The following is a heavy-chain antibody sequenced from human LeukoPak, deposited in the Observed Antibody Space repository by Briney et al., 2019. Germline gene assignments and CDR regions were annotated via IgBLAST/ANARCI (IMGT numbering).Heavy chain of an antibody. D-gene: IGHD6-13*01. CDR1: GFTFSSYE. J-gene: IGHJ5*02. CDR2: ISSSGSTI. V-gene: IGHV3-48*03. CDR3: SGRYSSSWYNWFDP. Sequence: GGSLRLSCAASGFTFSSYEMNWVRQAPGKGLEWVSYISSSGSTIYYADSVKGRFTISRDNAKNSLYLQMNSLRAEDTAVYAASGRYSSSWYNWFDPWGQGTLVTVSS.